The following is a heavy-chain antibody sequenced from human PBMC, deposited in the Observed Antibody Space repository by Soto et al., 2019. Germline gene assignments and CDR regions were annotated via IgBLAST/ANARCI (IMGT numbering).Heavy chain of an antibody. Sequence: QMQLAQSGPEVKKPGTSVKVSCKASGFTFTSSAVQWVRQGRGQRLEWIGWVVVGSGNTNYAQSFQERVTITRDMSSSTTYMELRRLTSEDTAVYFCAADSNRNDGHFYYYGMDLWGKGTTVTVSS. D-gene: IGHD1-1*01. CDR3: AADSNRNDGHFYYYGMDL. CDR1: GFTFTSSA. CDR2: VVVGSGNT. J-gene: IGHJ6*04. V-gene: IGHV1-58*01.